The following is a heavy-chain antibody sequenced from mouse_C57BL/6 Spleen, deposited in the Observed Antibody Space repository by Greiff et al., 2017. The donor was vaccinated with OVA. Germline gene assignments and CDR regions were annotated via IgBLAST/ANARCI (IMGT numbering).Heavy chain of an antibody. D-gene: IGHD2-2*01. Sequence: VQLQESGAELMKPGASVKLSCKATGYTFTGYWIEWVKQRPGHGLEWIGEILPGSGSTNYNEKFKGKATFTADTSSNTAYMQLSSLTTEDSAIYYCAREGGLRGSYYYAMDYWGQGTSVTVSS. CDR3: AREGGLRGSYYYAMDY. V-gene: IGHV1-9*01. J-gene: IGHJ4*01. CDR1: GYTFTGYW. CDR2: ILPGSGST.